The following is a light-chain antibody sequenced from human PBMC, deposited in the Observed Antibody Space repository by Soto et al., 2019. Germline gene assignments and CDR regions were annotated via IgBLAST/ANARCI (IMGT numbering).Light chain of an antibody. V-gene: IGKV1-39*01. Sequence: DIQMTQSPSSLSASVGDRVTITCRASQSISSNLNWYQQKPGKAPKLLIYAASSLQSGVPTRFSGSGSGTTFTLTISSLQPEDFATYYCQQSYTTPYTFGQGTKLEIK. J-gene: IGKJ2*01. CDR1: QSISSN. CDR3: QQSYTTPYT. CDR2: AAS.